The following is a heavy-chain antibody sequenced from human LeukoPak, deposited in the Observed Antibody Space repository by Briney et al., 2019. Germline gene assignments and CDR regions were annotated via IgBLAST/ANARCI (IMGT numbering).Heavy chain of an antibody. Sequence: TGGSLRLSCAASGFTVSSNYMSWVRQARGKGLEWESVIYSGGSTYYADPVKGRFPISRDNSKNTLYLQMNSLRAEDTAVYYCARLWLQFGFAFDIWGQGTMVTVSS. CDR2: IYSGGST. V-gene: IGHV3-66*01. CDR1: GFTVSSNY. D-gene: IGHD5-24*01. J-gene: IGHJ3*02. CDR3: ARLWLQFGFAFDI.